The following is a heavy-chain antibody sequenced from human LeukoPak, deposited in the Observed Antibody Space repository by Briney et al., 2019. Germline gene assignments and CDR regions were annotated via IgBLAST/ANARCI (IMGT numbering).Heavy chain of an antibody. CDR1: GYSISSGYY. CDR2: IYHSGST. J-gene: IGHJ4*02. D-gene: IGHD3-3*01. CDR3: ARDDYDFWSGTLDY. V-gene: IGHV4-38-2*02. Sequence: SETLSLTCAVSGYSISSGYYWGWIRQPPGKGLEWIGSIYHSGSTYYNPSLKGRVTISVDTSKNQFSLKLSSVTAADTAVYYCARDDYDFWSGTLDYWGQGTLVTVSS.